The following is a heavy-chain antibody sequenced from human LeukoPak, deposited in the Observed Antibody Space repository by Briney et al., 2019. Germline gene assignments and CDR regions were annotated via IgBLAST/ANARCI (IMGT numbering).Heavy chain of an antibody. J-gene: IGHJ4*02. V-gene: IGHV3-23*01. CDR3: AKVSIRYFDWLPYFDY. Sequence: AGGSLRLSCTASGFTFSSYAVSWVRQAPGKGLEWVSAISGSGGSTYYADSVKGRFTISRDNSKNTLYLQMNSLRAEDTAVYYCAKVSIRYFDWLPYFDYWGQGTLVTVSS. CDR2: ISGSGGST. CDR1: GFTFSSYA. D-gene: IGHD3-9*01.